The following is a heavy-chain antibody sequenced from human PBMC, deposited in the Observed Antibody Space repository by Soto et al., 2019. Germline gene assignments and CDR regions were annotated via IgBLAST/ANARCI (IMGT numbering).Heavy chain of an antibody. CDR2: IDPGDTYV. Sequence: RGKSLKISFKGFGYTFTTFWISWVSQMPGKGLEWMGRIDPGDTYVTYSPSFKGHVTISVDKSISTAYLEWSSLKASDTALYYCARLYCTNNTCDSWFDPWGQGTLVTVSS. CDR1: GYTFTTFW. V-gene: IGHV5-10-1*01. J-gene: IGHJ5*02. D-gene: IGHD2-8*01. CDR3: ARLYCTNNTCDSWFDP.